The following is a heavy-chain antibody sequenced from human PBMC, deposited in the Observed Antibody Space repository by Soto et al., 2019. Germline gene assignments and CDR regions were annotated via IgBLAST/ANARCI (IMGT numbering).Heavy chain of an antibody. D-gene: IGHD3-22*01. J-gene: IGHJ4*02. V-gene: IGHV1-69*01. CDR3: ARESRVYYDSSGYYSCDY. CDR2: IIPIFGTA. CDR1: GGTFSSYA. Sequence: QVQLVQSGAEVKKPGSSVKVSCKASGGTFSSYAISWVRQAPGQGLEWMGGIIPIFGTANYAQKFQGRVTITADESTSTAYMGLSSLRSEDTAVYYCARESRVYYDSSGYYSCDYWGKGTLVTVSS.